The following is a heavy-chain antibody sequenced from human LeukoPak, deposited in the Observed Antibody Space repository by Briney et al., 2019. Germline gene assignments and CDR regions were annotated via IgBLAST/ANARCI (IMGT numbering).Heavy chain of an antibody. CDR1: GYTFTSYG. CDR3: ARDYGDYDVPFDY. V-gene: IGHV1-18*01. Sequence: ASVKVSCKASGYTFTSYGISWLRQAPGQGIEWMGWISAYDGSTNYAQKLQGRVTITTDTYTSTAYMELRSLRSDDTAVYYCARDYGDYDVPFDYWGQGTLVTVSS. D-gene: IGHD4-17*01. CDR2: ISAYDGST. J-gene: IGHJ4*02.